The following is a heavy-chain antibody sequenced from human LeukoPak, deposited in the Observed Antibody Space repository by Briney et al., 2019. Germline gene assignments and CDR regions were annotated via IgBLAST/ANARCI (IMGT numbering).Heavy chain of an antibody. CDR3: ARTTMVRGTYYMDV. CDR1: GGSISSYY. CDR2: IYYSGYT. D-gene: IGHD3-10*01. J-gene: IGHJ6*03. Sequence: SETLSLTCTVSGGSISSYYWSWIRQPPGKGLEWIGYIYYSGYTNYNPSLKSRLIISVDTSKNQFSLKLSSVTAADTAVYYCARTTMVRGTYYMDVWGKGTTVSISS. V-gene: IGHV4-59*01.